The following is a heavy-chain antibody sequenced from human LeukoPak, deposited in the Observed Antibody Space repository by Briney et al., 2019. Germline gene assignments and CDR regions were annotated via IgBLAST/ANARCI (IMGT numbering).Heavy chain of an antibody. J-gene: IGHJ5*02. CDR3: ARPYYYDSRIDP. D-gene: IGHD3-22*01. V-gene: IGHV4-30-4*01. CDR1: GGSISSGDYY. Sequence: SQTLSLTCTVSGGSISSGDYYWSWIRQPPGKGLEWIAYMYYSGSTYFNPSLKSRVTMSADTSKNQLSLKLSSVTAADTAVYYCARPYYYDSRIDPWGQGILVTVSS. CDR2: MYYSGST.